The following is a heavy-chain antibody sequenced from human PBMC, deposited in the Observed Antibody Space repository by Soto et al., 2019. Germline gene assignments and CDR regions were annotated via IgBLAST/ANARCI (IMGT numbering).Heavy chain of an antibody. CDR1: GFTFNNYA. J-gene: IGHJ3*02. CDR3: ARDLTVGPYDAFDI. V-gene: IGHV3-23*01. D-gene: IGHD3-9*01. Sequence: EVQLLESGGDLVQPGGSLRLSCAASGFTFNNYAMTWVRQAPGKGLEWVSVISGSGGSTHYADSVQGRFSISRDNSKNTLYLQMNRLGVEDTALYYCARDLTVGPYDAFDIWGQGTMVTVSS. CDR2: ISGSGGST.